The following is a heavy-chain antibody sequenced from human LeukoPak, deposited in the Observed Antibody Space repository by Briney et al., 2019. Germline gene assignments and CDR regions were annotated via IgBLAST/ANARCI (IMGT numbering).Heavy chain of an antibody. V-gene: IGHV1-69*05. CDR2: IIPIFGTA. Sequence: APVKVSCKASGGTFSSYAISWVRQAPGQGLEWMGGIIPIFGTANYAQKFQGRVTMTRDMSTSTVYMELSSLRSEDTAVYYCARVFAWFGERDYYYMDVWGKGTTVTVSS. J-gene: IGHJ6*03. CDR3: ARVFAWFGERDYYYMDV. D-gene: IGHD3-10*01. CDR1: GGTFSSYA.